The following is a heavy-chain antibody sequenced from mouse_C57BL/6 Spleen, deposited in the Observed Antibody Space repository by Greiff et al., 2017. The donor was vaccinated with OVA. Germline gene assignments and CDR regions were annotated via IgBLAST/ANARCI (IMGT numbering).Heavy chain of an antibody. V-gene: IGHV1-85*01. Sequence: QVQLQQSGPELVKPGASVKLSCKASGYTFTSYDINWVKQRPGQGLEWIGWIYPRDGSTKYNEKFKGNATLTVDTSSSTAYMELHSLTSEDSAVYFCARVRGYSNYDAMDYWGQGTSVTVSS. CDR1: GYTFTSYD. CDR2: IYPRDGST. D-gene: IGHD2-5*01. J-gene: IGHJ4*01. CDR3: ARVRGYSNYDAMDY.